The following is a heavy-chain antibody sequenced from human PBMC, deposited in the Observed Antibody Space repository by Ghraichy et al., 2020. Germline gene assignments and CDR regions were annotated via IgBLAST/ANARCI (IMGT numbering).Heavy chain of an antibody. J-gene: IGHJ4*02. D-gene: IGHD1-20*01. CDR1: GYTFTRCY. CDR2: INPGSGDT. CDR3: VSRNWNYVGEFDH. V-gene: IGHV1-46*01. Sequence: ASVKVSCKASGYTFTRCYIHWVRQAPGQGLEWMGVINPGSGDTTYAQKFQGRVTMTRDTSTSTVYMELSSLRSEDTAVYYCVSRNWNYVGEFDHWGQGTLVTVSS.